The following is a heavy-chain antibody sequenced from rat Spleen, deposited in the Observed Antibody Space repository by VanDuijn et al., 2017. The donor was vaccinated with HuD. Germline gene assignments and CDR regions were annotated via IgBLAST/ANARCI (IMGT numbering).Heavy chain of an antibody. Sequence: EVQLVESGGGLVQPGRSLKLSCVASGFTFNNYWMTWIRQPPGKGLEWVATINYDGSSTYYRGSVKGRFTVSRDKAKDTLYLQMDSLRSEDTATYSCARHASSQNFDYWGQGVMVTVSS. V-gene: IGHV5-31*01. CDR3: ARHASSQNFDY. J-gene: IGHJ2*01. CDR1: GFTFNNYW. CDR2: INYDGSST.